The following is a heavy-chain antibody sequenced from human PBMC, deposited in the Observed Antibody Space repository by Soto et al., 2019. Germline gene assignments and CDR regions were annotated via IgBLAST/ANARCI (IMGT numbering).Heavy chain of an antibody. CDR2: INHSGST. CDR3: ARVYGRKRFDP. J-gene: IGHJ5*02. D-gene: IGHD4-17*01. CDR1: GGFFSGYD. V-gene: IGHV4-34*01. Sequence: SETLSLTCAVYGGFFSGYDWSWFRQPPGKKLEWIGEINHSGSTNYNPSLKSRVTISVDTSKNQFSLKLSSVTAADTAVYYCARVYGRKRFDPCGQGTL.